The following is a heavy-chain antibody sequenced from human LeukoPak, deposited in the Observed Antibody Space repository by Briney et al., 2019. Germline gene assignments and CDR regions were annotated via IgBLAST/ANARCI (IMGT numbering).Heavy chain of an antibody. CDR3: ARGSAEKILYYYYYMDV. D-gene: IGHD3-3*01. J-gene: IGHJ6*03. Sequence: ASVKVSCKASGYTFTGYYMHWVRQAPGQGLEWMGGINPNSGGTNYAQKFQGRVTMTRDTSISTAYMELSRLRSDDTAVYYCARGSAEKILYYYYYMDVWGKGTTVTISS. CDR2: INPNSGGT. CDR1: GYTFTGYY. V-gene: IGHV1-2*02.